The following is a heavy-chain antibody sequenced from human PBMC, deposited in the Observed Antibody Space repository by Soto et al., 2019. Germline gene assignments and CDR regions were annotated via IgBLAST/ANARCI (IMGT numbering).Heavy chain of an antibody. Sequence: HPGGSLRLSCAASGFTVSSNYMSWVRQAPGKGLEWVSFVYSGGSTYYADSVKGRFTISRDNYKNTVYFQMNTLRAEDTAVYYCVGSSSSYYLEYWGQGTLVTVSS. CDR2: VYSGGST. V-gene: IGHV3-53*01. J-gene: IGHJ4*02. D-gene: IGHD6-25*01. CDR1: GFTVSSNY. CDR3: VGSSSSYYLEY.